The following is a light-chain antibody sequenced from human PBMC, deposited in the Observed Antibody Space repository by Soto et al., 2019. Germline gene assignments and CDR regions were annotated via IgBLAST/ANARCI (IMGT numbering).Light chain of an antibody. CDR1: SGDIGTYEY. Sequence: QSVLTQPASVSGSPGQTITISCTGSSGDIGTYEYISWHQHHPGKAPKLIIFGVYDRPSGISDRFSGSKSGNTASLTIFGLQVEDEAVDYCSSYTSGSTLPWVFGTGTKVTVL. CDR3: SSYTSGSTLPWV. V-gene: IGLV2-14*01. J-gene: IGLJ1*01. CDR2: GVY.